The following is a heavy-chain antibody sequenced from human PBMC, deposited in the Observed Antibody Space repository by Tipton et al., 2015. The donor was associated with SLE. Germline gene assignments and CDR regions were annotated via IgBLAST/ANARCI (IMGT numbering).Heavy chain of an antibody. CDR3: ARDLRYFDWLLSDAFDI. Sequence: QLVQSGAEVKKPGASVKVSCKASGYTFTSYGISWVRQAPGQGLEWMGWISAYNGNTNYAQKLQGRVTMTTDTPTSTAYMELRSLRSDDTAVYYCARDLRYFDWLLSDAFDIWGQGTMVTVSS. CDR1: GYTFTSYG. V-gene: IGHV1-18*01. CDR2: ISAYNGNT. D-gene: IGHD3-9*01. J-gene: IGHJ3*02.